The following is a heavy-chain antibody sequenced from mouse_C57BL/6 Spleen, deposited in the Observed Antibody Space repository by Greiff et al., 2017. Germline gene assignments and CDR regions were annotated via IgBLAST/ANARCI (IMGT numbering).Heavy chain of an antibody. Sequence: QVQLQQSGPELVKPGASVKISCKASGYAFSSSWMNWVKQRPGKGLEWIGRIYPGDGDTNYNGKFKGKATLTADKSSSTAYMQLSSLTSEDSAVYFCARKKASYYSNYEDAMDYWGQGTSVTVSS. CDR1: GYAFSSSW. CDR3: ARKKASYYSNYEDAMDY. J-gene: IGHJ4*01. CDR2: IYPGDGDT. D-gene: IGHD2-5*01. V-gene: IGHV1-82*01.